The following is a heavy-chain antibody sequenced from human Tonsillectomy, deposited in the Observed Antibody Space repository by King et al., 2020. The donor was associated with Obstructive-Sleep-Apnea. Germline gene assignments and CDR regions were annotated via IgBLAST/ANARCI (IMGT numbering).Heavy chain of an antibody. CDR2: ISGSGGST. J-gene: IGHJ4*02. Sequence: DVQLVESGGGLVQPGGSLRLSCAASGFTFSTYAMSWVRQAPGKGLEWVSVISGSGGSTYYADSVKGRFTISRDNSRNTLYLQMNSLRAEDTAVYYCAKDRGWYRLPFDYWGQGTLVTVSS. CDR1: GFTFSTYA. V-gene: IGHV3-23*04. D-gene: IGHD6-19*01. CDR3: AKDRGWYRLPFDY.